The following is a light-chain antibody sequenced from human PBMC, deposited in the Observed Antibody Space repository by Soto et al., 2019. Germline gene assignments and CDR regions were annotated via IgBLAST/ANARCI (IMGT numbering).Light chain of an antibody. CDR1: QSVSDN. V-gene: IGKV3D-15*01. Sequence: EIVLTQSPGTLSLSPGERATLSCRASQSVSDNYIAWYQQKPGQAPRLLIYGASSRATGIPDRFRGSGSGTEFTLTISSLQSEDFAVYYCQQYNNWPLTFGGGTTVEIK. CDR3: QQYNNWPLT. CDR2: GAS. J-gene: IGKJ4*01.